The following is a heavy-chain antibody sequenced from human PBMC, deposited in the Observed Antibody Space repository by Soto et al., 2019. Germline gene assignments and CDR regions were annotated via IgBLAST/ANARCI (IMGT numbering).Heavy chain of an antibody. CDR2: INPSGGST. D-gene: IGHD5-12*01. V-gene: IGHV1-46*01. CDR1: GYTFTSHY. Sequence: ASLKVSCKASGYTFTSHYMHWVRQAPGQGLEWMGIINPSGGSTSYAQKFQGRVTMTRDTSTSTVYMELSSLRSEDTAVYYCARDGSRDGYNWGVGYWGQGTLVTVSS. CDR3: ARDGSRDGYNWGVGY. J-gene: IGHJ4*02.